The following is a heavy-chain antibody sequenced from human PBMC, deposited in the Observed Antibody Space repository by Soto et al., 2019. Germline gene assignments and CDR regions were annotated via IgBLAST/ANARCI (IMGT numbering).Heavy chain of an antibody. CDR3: ARGRQGYCSGGSCYSISRAFDI. J-gene: IGHJ3*02. CDR2: INHSGST. V-gene: IGHV4-34*01. CDR1: GGSFSGYY. D-gene: IGHD2-15*01. Sequence: QVQLQQWGAGLLKTSETLSLTCAVYGGSFSGYYWSWIRQPPGKGLEWIGEINHSGSTNYNPSLKSRVTISVDTSKNQFSLKLSSVTAADTAVYYCARGRQGYCSGGSCYSISRAFDIWGQGTMVTVSS.